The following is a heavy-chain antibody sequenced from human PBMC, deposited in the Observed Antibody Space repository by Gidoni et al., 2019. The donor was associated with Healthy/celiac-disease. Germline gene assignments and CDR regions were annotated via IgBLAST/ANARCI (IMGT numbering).Heavy chain of an antibody. CDR3: AKDPGAGYDFWSGYYYFDY. CDR2: ISGSGGST. D-gene: IGHD3-3*01. CDR1: CFTFRSYA. J-gene: IGHJ4*02. Sequence: EVQLLESGGGLVQPGGSLRLSCAASCFTFRSYARSWVRQAPGKGLEWVSAISGSGGSTYYADSVKGRFTISRDNSKNTLYLQMNSLRAEDTAVYYCAKDPGAGYDFWSGYYYFDYWGQGTLVTVSS. V-gene: IGHV3-23*01.